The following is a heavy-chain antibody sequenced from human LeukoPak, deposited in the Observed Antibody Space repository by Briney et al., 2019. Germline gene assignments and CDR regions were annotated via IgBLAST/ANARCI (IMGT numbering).Heavy chain of an antibody. CDR3: VKDLDGGNSRFDS. D-gene: IGHD4-23*01. V-gene: IGHV3-74*01. J-gene: IGHJ4*02. CDR2: INTDGSST. Sequence: GGSLRLSCAASGFTFSSYWMHWVRQAPGKGLVWVSRINTDGSSTSYADSVKGRFTISRDNAKNTLYLQMNSLRAGDSAVYYCVKDLDGGNSRFDSWGQGTQVTVSS. CDR1: GFTFSSYW.